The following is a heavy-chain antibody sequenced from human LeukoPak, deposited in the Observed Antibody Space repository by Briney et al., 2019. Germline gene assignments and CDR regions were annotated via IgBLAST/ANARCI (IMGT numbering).Heavy chain of an antibody. CDR1: GFTFSNYA. D-gene: IGHD2-15*01. CDR3: AKQGCSGGSCYFAY. CDR2: ISGSDYST. J-gene: IGHJ4*02. Sequence: GGALRLSCAASGFTFSNYAMSWVRQAPGKGLEWVSGISGSDYSTYYADSVKGRFTISRDNSKNTLYLQMNSLRAEDTAVYNCAKQGCSGGSCYFAYWGQGTLVTVSS. V-gene: IGHV3-23*01.